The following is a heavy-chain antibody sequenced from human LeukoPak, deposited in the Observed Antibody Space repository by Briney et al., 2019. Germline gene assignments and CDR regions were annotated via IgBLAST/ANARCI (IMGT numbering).Heavy chain of an antibody. Sequence: SETLSLTCAVYGGSFSGYYWSWIRQPPGKGLEWIGYIYYSGSTNYNPSLKSRVTISVDTSKNQFSLKLSSVTAADTAVYYCASSSSGWYYFDYWGQGTPVTVSS. J-gene: IGHJ4*02. CDR2: IYYSGST. V-gene: IGHV4-59*08. CDR1: GGSFSGYY. CDR3: ASSSSGWYYFDY. D-gene: IGHD6-19*01.